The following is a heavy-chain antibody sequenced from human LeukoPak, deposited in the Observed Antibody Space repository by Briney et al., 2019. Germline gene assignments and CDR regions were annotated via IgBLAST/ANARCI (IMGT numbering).Heavy chain of an antibody. CDR2: IYPGDSDT. D-gene: IGHD1-14*01. Sequence: GGARQISGKGSGSPFTSYWSGGVRRLPGKGLEGMGIIYPGDSDTRYSPSFQGQVPISADKSISTAYLQWSSLKASDTAMYYCARRTGARDAFDIWGQGTMVTVSS. J-gene: IGHJ3*02. CDR1: GSPFTSYW. CDR3: ARRTGARDAFDI. V-gene: IGHV5-51*01.